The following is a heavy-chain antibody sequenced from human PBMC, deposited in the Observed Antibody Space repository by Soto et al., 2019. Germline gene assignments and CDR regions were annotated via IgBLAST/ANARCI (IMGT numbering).Heavy chain of an antibody. Sequence: QLQLQESGSGQVQPSQTLSLTCGVSGGSINSGGYAWSWIRQPPGKGLEWIGYIYSTGSTYSNPSLKSRVTISVDTSRNLYSLKLSAVTAADTAVYFCDRGGYTITYSFDYWGQGSLITVSS. CDR1: GGSINSGGYA. CDR3: DRGGYTITYSFDY. V-gene: IGHV4-30-2*01. D-gene: IGHD2-15*01. J-gene: IGHJ4*02. CDR2: IYSTGST.